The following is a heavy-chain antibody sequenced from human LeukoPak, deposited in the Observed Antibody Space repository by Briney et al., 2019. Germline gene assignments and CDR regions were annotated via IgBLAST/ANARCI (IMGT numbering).Heavy chain of an antibody. D-gene: IGHD3-3*01. CDR1: GFTFSTYW. V-gene: IGHV3-7*01. CDR2: IKQDGSET. J-gene: IGHJ1*01. CDR3: ARDAAYDFRNPYRYFQH. Sequence: GGSLRFSCAASGFTFSTYWMTWVRQAPGKGLDWVGNIKQDGSETYYADSLKGRFTISRDNAKSALYLQMNSLRAEDTAVYYCARDAAYDFRNPYRYFQHWGQGTLVTVSS.